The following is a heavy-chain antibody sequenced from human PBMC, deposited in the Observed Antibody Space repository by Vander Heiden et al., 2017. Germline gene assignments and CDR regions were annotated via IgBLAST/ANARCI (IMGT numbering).Heavy chain of an antibody. CDR2: INHSGRT. CDR1: GWSFSGYY. J-gene: IGHJ4*01. CDR3: ARGRAGDDVWKGGFDY. D-gene: IGHD3-3*01. Sequence: QVQLQQWRAGLLKPSETLSLTCAVYGWSFSGYYWSWIRQPPGKGLEWIGEINHSGRTKYNPSLKRRVTISVDTSKNQCALKRSSVTAAETAVYYCARGRAGDDVWKGGFDYWGHGTMVTVSS. V-gene: IGHV4-34*01.